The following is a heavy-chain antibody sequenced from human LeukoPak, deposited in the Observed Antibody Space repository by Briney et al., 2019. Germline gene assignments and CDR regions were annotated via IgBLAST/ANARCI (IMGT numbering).Heavy chain of an antibody. D-gene: IGHD2-2*01. J-gene: IGHJ3*02. V-gene: IGHV4-39*01. CDR3: ATYCSTTSCPHRRAFDI. CDR2: IYYTGST. Sequence: PSETLSLTCTVSGGSISSSGYYWGWIRQPPGKGLEWIGSIYYTGSTYSNPSLKSRFTISVDTSKNQFSLKLSSVTAADTAVYYCATYCSTTSCPHRRAFDIWGQGTMVTVSS. CDR1: GGSISSSGYY.